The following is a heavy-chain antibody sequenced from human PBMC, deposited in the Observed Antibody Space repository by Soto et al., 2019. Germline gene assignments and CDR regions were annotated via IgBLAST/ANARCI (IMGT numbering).Heavy chain of an antibody. D-gene: IGHD1-7*01. V-gene: IGHV1-46*01. CDR2: IRPSGGST. Sequence: QVQMVQSGTEVKKPGASVTVSCKASGYSFTSYSIHWMRQAPGQGLGWMGIIRPSGGSTSYAQKFRGRVTMTMDTSRSTVYMELSSLRSEDTAVYYCAREVGAGITYSFDYWGQGTLVTVSS. CDR3: AREVGAGITYSFDY. CDR1: GYSFTSYS. J-gene: IGHJ4*02.